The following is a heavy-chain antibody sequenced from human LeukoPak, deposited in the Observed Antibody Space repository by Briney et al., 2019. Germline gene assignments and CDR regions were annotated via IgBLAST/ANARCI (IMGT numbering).Heavy chain of an antibody. J-gene: IGHJ4*02. CDR1: GFTVSSNY. CDR3: ARVGLWFGELLKDYYFDY. V-gene: IGHV3-53*04. CDR2: IYSGGST. Sequence: GSLRLSCAASGFTVSSNYMSWVRQAPGKGLEWVSVIYSGGSTYYADSVKGRFTTSRHNSKNTLYLQMNSLRAEDTAVYYCARVGLWFGELLKDYYFDYWGQGTLVTVSS. D-gene: IGHD3-10*01.